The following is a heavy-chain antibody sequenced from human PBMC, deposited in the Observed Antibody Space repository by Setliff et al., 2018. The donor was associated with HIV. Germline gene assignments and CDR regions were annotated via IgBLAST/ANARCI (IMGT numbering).Heavy chain of an antibody. D-gene: IGHD2-21*01. Sequence: SVKVSCKASGGTFSSYAISWVRQAPGQGLEWMGGIIPIFGAANYAQKFQGRVTITADESTSTAYMELSSLTSEDTAVYYCANLAYCHGDCYSTGAFDIWGQGTMVTVS. V-gene: IGHV1-69*13. CDR1: GGTFSSYA. CDR3: ANLAYCHGDCYSTGAFDI. CDR2: IIPIFGAA. J-gene: IGHJ3*02.